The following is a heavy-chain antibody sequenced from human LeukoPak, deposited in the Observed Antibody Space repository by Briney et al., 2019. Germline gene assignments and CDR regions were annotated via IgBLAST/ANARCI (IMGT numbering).Heavy chain of an antibody. CDR3: ALGEPAARSFDP. V-gene: IGHV1-69-2*01. J-gene: IGHJ5*02. D-gene: IGHD2-2*01. CDR1: GYTFTDYY. CDR2: VDPEDGET. Sequence: ASVKVSCKVSGYTFTDYYMHWVQQAPGKGLEWMGLVDPEDGETIYAEKFQGRVTITADTSTDTAYMELSSLRSEDTAVYYCALGEPAARSFDPWGQGTLVTVS.